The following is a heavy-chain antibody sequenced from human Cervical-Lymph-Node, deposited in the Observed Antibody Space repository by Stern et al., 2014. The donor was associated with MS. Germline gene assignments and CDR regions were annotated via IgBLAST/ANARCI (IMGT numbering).Heavy chain of an antibody. CDR2: IYYSGST. Sequence: QVQLQESGPGLVKPSETLSLTCTVSGGSISSYYWSWIRQPPGKGLVWSGYIYYSGSTNYNTSLKSRVTISVDTSKNQFSLKLSSVTAADTAVYYCARGATQAFDPWGQGTLVTVSS. CDR1: GGSISSYY. J-gene: IGHJ5*02. V-gene: IGHV4-59*01. CDR3: ARGATQAFDP.